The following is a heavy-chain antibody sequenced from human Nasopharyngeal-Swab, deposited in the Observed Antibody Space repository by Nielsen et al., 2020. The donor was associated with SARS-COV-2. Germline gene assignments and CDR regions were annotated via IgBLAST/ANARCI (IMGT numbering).Heavy chain of an antibody. CDR3: ARDGLDYDFWSAYFMDV. Sequence: GESLKISCAASGFIFSNYAMNWVRLAPGKGLEWVSAISGRGDSTFYADSVQGWFTISRDNSKNTLYLQMNSLRAEDTAVYYCARDGLDYDFWSAYFMDVWGQGTTVTVSS. V-gene: IGHV3-23*01. CDR2: ISGRGDST. D-gene: IGHD3-3*01. J-gene: IGHJ6*02. CDR1: GFIFSNYA.